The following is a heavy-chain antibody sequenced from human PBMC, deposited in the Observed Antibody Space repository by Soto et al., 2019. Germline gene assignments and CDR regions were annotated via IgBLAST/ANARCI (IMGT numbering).Heavy chain of an antibody. CDR2: ISAYNGNT. D-gene: IGHD2-2*01. J-gene: IGHJ3*02. Sequence: QVQLVQSGAEVKKPGASVKVSCKASGYTFTSYGISWVRQAPGQGLEWMGWISAYNGNTNYAQKLQGRATITKDTSTSTAYMELRSLRSDDTAVYYCARERGDIVVVPAPMRLEDAFDIWGQGTMVTVSS. CDR3: ARERGDIVVVPAPMRLEDAFDI. V-gene: IGHV1-18*01. CDR1: GYTFTSYG.